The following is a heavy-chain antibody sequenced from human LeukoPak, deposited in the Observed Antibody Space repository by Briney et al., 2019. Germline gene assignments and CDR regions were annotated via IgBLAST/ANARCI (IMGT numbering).Heavy chain of an antibody. CDR2: IYHSGST. CDR1: GGSISSGGYS. V-gene: IGHV4-30-2*01. Sequence: SETLSLTCAVSGGSISSGGYSWSWIRQPPGKGLEWIGYIYHSGSTYYNPSLKSRVTISVDRSKNQFSLKLSSVTAADTAVYYRARGLWSGYWNWFDPWGQGTLVTVSS. D-gene: IGHD3-3*01. CDR3: ARGLWSGYWNWFDP. J-gene: IGHJ5*02.